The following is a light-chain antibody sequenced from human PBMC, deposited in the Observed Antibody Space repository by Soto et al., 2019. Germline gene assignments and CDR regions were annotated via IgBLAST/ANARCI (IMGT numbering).Light chain of an antibody. CDR3: QQYGSSRT. Sequence: IVMTQSPATLSVSPGERATLSCRASQSVSNNLAWYQQKPGQAPXXLIYLASTRATGIPARFSGSGSGAEFTLTISSLQSEDFAIYYCQQYGSSRTFGQGAKVDIK. CDR2: LAS. CDR1: QSVSNN. V-gene: IGKV3D-15*01. J-gene: IGKJ1*01.